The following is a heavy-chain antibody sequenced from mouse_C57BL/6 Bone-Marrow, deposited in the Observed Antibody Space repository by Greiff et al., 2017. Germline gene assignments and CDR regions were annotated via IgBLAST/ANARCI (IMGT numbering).Heavy chain of an antibody. CDR3: GRECYGNYVGGWFAY. CDR2: IHPNSGST. D-gene: IGHD2-1*01. V-gene: IGHV1-64*01. CDR1: GYTFTSYW. Sequence: QVQLQQPGAELVKPGASVKLSCKASGYTFTSYWMHWVKQRPGQGLEWIGMIHPNSGSTNYNEKFKSKATLTVDKSSSTAYMQLSSLTSEDSAVYYCGRECYGNYVGGWFAYWGQGTLVTVSA. J-gene: IGHJ3*01.